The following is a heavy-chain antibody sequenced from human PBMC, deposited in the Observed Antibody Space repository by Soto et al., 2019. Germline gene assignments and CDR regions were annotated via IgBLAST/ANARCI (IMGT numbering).Heavy chain of an antibody. CDR3: ARGEYDFWSGRLIIDY. J-gene: IGHJ4*02. D-gene: IGHD3-3*01. CDR2: INTNTGNP. V-gene: IGHV7-4-1*01. CDR1: GYTFTSYA. Sequence: QVPLVQSGSELKKPGASVKVSCKASGYTFTSYAMNWVRQAPGQGREWMGWINTNTGNPTYAQGFTGRFVFSLDTSVSTAYLQICSLKAEDTAVYYCARGEYDFWSGRLIIDYWGQGTLVTVSS.